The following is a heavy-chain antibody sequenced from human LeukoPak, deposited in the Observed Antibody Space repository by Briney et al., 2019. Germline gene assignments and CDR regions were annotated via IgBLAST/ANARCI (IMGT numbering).Heavy chain of an antibody. V-gene: IGHV3-30*18. CDR3: AKVMTYYYDSSGYHDAFDI. J-gene: IGHJ3*02. CDR2: ISYDGSNK. D-gene: IGHD3-22*01. CDR1: GFTFSSYG. Sequence: PGRSLRLSCAASGFTFSSYGMHWVRQAPGKGLEWVAVISYDGSNKYYADSVKGRFTISRDNSKNTLYLQMNSLRAEDTAVYYCAKVMTYYYDSSGYHDAFDIWGQGTMVTVSS.